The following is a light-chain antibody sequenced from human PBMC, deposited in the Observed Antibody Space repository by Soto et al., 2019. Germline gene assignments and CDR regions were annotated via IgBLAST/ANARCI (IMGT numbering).Light chain of an antibody. CDR2: GAS. V-gene: IGKV3-20*01. J-gene: IGKJ4*01. CDR3: QQWGT. CDR1: QSVSSSY. Sequence: GVTQSAGAVSLSPGERSTLSCRASQSVSSSYLAWYQQKPGQAPRLLIYGASSRATGIPDRFSGSGSGTDFTLTISRLEPEDFAVYDCQQWGTSGGGTKVDI.